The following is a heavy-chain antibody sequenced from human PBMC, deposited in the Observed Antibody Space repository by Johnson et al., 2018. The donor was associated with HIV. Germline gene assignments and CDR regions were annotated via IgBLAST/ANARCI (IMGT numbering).Heavy chain of an antibody. Sequence: QVQLVESGGGVVQPGRSLRLSCAASGFTFSNYGMHWVRQVPGKGLEWVAVISYDGSNKYYADSVKGRFTISRDNSKNTLYLQMNSLRAEDTAVYYCAPLGDYYDSSGYYSDAFDIWGQGTMVTVSS. J-gene: IGHJ3*02. CDR3: APLGDYYDSSGYYSDAFDI. V-gene: IGHV3-30*19. CDR2: ISYDGSNK. CDR1: GFTFSNYG. D-gene: IGHD3-22*01.